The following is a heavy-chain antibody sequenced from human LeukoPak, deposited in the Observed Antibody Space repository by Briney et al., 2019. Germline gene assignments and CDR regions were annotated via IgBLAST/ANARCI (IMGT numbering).Heavy chain of an antibody. V-gene: IGHV4-34*01. J-gene: IGHJ5*02. CDR3: ARARRAYQLLPNWFDP. D-gene: IGHD2-2*01. Sequence: SETLSLTCAVYGGSFNGYYWSWIRQPPGKGLECIEEINHSGSTNYNPSLKSRVTISVDTSKNQFSLKLSSVTAADTAVYYCARARRAYQLLPNWFDPWGQGTLVTVSS. CDR2: INHSGST. CDR1: GGSFNGYY.